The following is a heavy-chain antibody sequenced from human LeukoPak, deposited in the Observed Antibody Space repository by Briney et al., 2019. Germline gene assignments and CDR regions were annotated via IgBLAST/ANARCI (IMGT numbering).Heavy chain of an antibody. CDR1: GGSIISYY. V-gene: IGHV4-59*01. J-gene: IGHJ4*02. D-gene: IGHD3-22*01. CDR3: ARGGTYDSSSYYYLPDY. CDR2: IYYSGST. Sequence: PSETLSLTCTVSGGSIISYYWIWIRQPPGKGLELIGYIYYSGSTDYNPSLRSRVTISVDTSKNQFSLKLSSVTAADTAVYYCARGGTYDSSSYYYLPDYWGQGTLVTVSS.